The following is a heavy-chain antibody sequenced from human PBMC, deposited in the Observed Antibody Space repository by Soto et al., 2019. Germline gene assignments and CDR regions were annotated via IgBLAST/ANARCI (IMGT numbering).Heavy chain of an antibody. CDR3: ARDAALPGEADRFDY. D-gene: IGHD2-15*01. J-gene: IGHJ4*02. V-gene: IGHV3-30-3*01. CDR1: GFTFSSYA. Sequence: QVQLVESGGGVVQPGRSLRLSCAASGFTFSSYAMHWVRQAPGKGLEWIGEVYHNGLTDYNPSLRGRATMSADMSKNQFSLRVTSVTDADTAIYYCARDAALPGEADRFDYWGQGALVTVSS. CDR2: VYHNGLTD.